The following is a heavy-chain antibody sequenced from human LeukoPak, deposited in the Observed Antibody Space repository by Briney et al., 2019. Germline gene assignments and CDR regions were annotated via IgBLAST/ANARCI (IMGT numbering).Heavy chain of an antibody. CDR1: GFTFNNYG. CDR3: AKGPLRGTAAAIDY. Sequence: GGSLRLSCAASGFTFNNYGMHWVRQAPGKGLEWVAVISYDGRNKHYPDSVKGRFTISRDISTDTLWLQMDSLRTEDTAVYYCAKGPLRGTAAAIDYWGQGTLVAVSS. V-gene: IGHV3-30*18. J-gene: IGHJ4*02. D-gene: IGHD2-2*01. CDR2: ISYDGRNK.